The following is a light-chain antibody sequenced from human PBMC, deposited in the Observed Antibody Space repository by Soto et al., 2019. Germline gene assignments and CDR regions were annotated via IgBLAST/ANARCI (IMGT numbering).Light chain of an antibody. CDR3: QTWGTGIQV. Sequence: QSVLTQSPSASASLGASVKLTCTLSSGHSSYAIAWHQQQPEKGPRYLMKVNSDGSHRKGDEIPDRFSGSSSGAERYLTISSLHSEDEADYYCQTWGTGIQVFGGGTKVTVL. J-gene: IGLJ2*01. CDR1: SGHSSYA. CDR2: VNSDGSH. V-gene: IGLV4-69*01.